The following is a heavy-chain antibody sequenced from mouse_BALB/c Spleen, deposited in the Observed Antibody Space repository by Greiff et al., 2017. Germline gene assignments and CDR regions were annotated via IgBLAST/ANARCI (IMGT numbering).Heavy chain of an antibody. D-gene: IGHD2-4*01. CDR2: ISSGGST. V-gene: IGHV5-6-5*01. J-gene: IGHJ4*01. CDR3: ARPRDYDDYAMDY. CDR1: GFTFSSYA. Sequence: EVQRVESGGGLVKPGGSLKLSCAASGFTFSSYAMSWVRQTPEKRLEWVASISSGGSTYYPDSVKGRFTISRDNARNILYLQMSSLRSEDTAMYYCARPRDYDDYAMDYWGQGTSVTVSS.